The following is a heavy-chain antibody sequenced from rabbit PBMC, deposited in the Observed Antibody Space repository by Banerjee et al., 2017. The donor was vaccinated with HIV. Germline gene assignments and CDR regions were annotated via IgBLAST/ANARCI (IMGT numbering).Heavy chain of an antibody. D-gene: IGHD8-1*01. Sequence: EESGRDLVKPEGSLTLTCTASGFSFSSRYWICWIRQAPGKGLEWIACIYAGISGTTYYASWAKGRFTISKTSSTVDLKMTSLTAADTATYFCARTYGGGGYDAFFKLWGPGTLVTVS. J-gene: IGHJ4*01. CDR3: ARTYGGGGYDAFFKL. CDR1: GFSFSSRYW. V-gene: IGHV1S45*01. CDR2: IYAGISGTT.